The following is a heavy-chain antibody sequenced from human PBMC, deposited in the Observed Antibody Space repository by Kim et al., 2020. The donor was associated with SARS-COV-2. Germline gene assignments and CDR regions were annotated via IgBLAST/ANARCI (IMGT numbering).Heavy chain of an antibody. V-gene: IGHV4-39*01. CDR1: GGSISSSSYY. J-gene: IGHJ2*01. D-gene: IGHD6-19*01. CDR3: ARRLSGWFPDWYFDL. CDR2: IYYSGST. Sequence: SETLSLTCTVSGGSISSSSYYWGWIRQPPGKGLEWIGSIYYSGSTYYNPSLKSRVTISVDTSKNQFSLKLSSVTAADTAVYYCARRLSGWFPDWYFDLWGRGTLVTVSS.